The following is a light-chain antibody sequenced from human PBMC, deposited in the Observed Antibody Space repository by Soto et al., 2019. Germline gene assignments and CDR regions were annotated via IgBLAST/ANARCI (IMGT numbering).Light chain of an antibody. CDR2: GAS. V-gene: IGKV3-20*01. J-gene: IGKJ2*01. CDR3: QQYGSSPYT. Sequence: EIVLTQSPGTLSLSPGERATLSCRASQSVSSSYLAWYQQKPGQAPRLLIYGASSRSTGIPHRFSGSGSGTDFRLTISRLEPEDFAVYYCQQYGSSPYTFGQGTKLEIK. CDR1: QSVSSSY.